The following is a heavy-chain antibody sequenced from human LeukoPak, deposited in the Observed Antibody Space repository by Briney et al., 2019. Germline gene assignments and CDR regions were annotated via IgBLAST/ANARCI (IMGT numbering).Heavy chain of an antibody. CDR2: ISYDGSIK. CDR1: GFTFSTYA. CDR3: ARDTGVVVVAAYYFDY. V-gene: IGHV3-30-3*01. J-gene: IGHJ4*02. D-gene: IGHD2-15*01. Sequence: PGRSLRLCCAASGFTFSTYAIHWVRQAPGKGLEWVAVISYDGSIKYYAESVKGRFTISRDNSKDTLYLQMNSLRAEDTAVYYCARDTGVVVVAAYYFDYWGQGTLVTVSS.